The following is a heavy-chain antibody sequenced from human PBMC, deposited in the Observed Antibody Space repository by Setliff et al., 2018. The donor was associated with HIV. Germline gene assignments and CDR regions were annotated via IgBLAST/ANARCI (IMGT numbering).Heavy chain of an antibody. CDR2: IYTGSNSI. CDR1: GFSFSSYN. V-gene: IGHV3-48*01. CDR3: ARREYNYVPRAFDL. Sequence: GGSLRLSCVGSGFSFSSYNMSWVRRAPGKGLEWIAYIYTGSNSIYYGDSVKGRFTISRDNVKNSVYLQMNSLRAEDTAVYYCARREYNYVPRAFDLWGRGTMVTVSS. J-gene: IGHJ3*01. D-gene: IGHD3-16*01.